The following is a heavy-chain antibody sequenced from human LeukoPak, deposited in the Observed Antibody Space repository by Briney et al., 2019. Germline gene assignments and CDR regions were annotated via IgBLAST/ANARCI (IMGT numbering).Heavy chain of an antibody. V-gene: IGHV3-23*01. Sequence: QPGGSLRLSCAAYGFTFNNYDMTWVRQAQGKGLEWVSAISGGGDSTYYADAVKGRISISRHNSNNTLYLQMSSQGAEDTAVYSCAKGIGRGVNDAYDIWGQGTMVTVSS. D-gene: IGHD2-21*01. CDR2: ISGGGDST. CDR1: GFTFNNYD. J-gene: IGHJ3*02. CDR3: AKGIGRGVNDAYDI.